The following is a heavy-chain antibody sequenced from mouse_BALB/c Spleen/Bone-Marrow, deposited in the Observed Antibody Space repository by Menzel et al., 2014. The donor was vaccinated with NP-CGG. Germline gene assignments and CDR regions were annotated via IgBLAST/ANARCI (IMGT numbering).Heavy chain of an antibody. J-gene: IGHJ2*01. CDR2: INPGSGGT. D-gene: IGHD1-1*01. V-gene: IGHV1-54*01. CDR3: ARGITTGYFDY. Sequence: QVQLKHSGAELVRPGTSVKVSCKASGYAFTNYLIEWVKQRPGQGFEWIGVINPGSGGTNYNEKFKGKATLTADKSSSTAYMQLSSLTSDDSAVYFCARGITTGYFDYWGQGTTLTVSS. CDR1: GYAFTNYL.